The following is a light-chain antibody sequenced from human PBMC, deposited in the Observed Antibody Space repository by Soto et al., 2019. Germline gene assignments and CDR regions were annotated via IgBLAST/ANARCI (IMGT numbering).Light chain of an antibody. Sequence: EIVMTQSQATLSVSPVERATLACSASQSFGNNLAWYQQKPGQAPRLLIYGAYTRATGIPARFSGSGSGTDFTLTISSLQSEDFAVYYCQHYNYLPPKTFGQGTKVDIK. CDR2: GAY. CDR1: QSFGNN. CDR3: QHYNYLPPKT. J-gene: IGKJ1*01. V-gene: IGKV3-15*01.